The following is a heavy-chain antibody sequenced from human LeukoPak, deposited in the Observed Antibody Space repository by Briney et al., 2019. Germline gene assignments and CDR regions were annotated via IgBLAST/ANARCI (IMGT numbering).Heavy chain of an antibody. CDR2: ISAYNGNT. J-gene: IGHJ4*02. Sequence: ASVKVSCKASGYTFTGYYMHWVRQAPGQGLEWMGWISAYNGNTNYAQKLQGRVTMTTDTSTSTAYMELRSLRSDDTAVYYCARDLHGDPFDYWGQGTLVTVSS. V-gene: IGHV1-18*04. D-gene: IGHD4-17*01. CDR1: GYTFTGYY. CDR3: ARDLHGDPFDY.